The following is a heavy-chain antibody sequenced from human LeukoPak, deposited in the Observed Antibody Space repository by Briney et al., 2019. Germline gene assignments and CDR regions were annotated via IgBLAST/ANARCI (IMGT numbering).Heavy chain of an antibody. Sequence: SQTLSLTFTVSGGSISSGDYYWSWIRQPPGKGLEWIGYIYYSGSTNYNPSLKSRVTISVDTSKNQFSLKLSSVTAADTAVYYCARESAAYYDILTGYYQGSHFDYWGQGTLVTVSS. J-gene: IGHJ4*02. CDR2: IYYSGST. V-gene: IGHV4-30-4*01. CDR3: ARESAAYYDILTGYYQGSHFDY. D-gene: IGHD3-9*01. CDR1: GGSISSGDYY.